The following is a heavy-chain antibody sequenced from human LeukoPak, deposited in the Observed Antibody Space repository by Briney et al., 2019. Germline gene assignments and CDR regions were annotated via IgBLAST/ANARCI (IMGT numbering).Heavy chain of an antibody. D-gene: IGHD4-17*01. Sequence: GASVKVSCKASGYTFTCYYMHWVRQAPGQGLEWMGWINPNSGGTNYAQKFQGRVTMTRDTSISTAYMELSRLRSDDTAVYYCARDPGDYSPPDGLWGQGTLVTVSS. V-gene: IGHV1-2*02. CDR2: INPNSGGT. CDR1: GYTFTCYY. J-gene: IGHJ4*02. CDR3: ARDPGDYSPPDGL.